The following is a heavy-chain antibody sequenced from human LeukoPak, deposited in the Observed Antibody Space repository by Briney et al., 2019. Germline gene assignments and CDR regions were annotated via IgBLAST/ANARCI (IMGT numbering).Heavy chain of an antibody. CDR1: GFTFSSYA. D-gene: IGHD3-22*01. CDR3: ARDKGDYYDSSGLCY. Sequence: GGSLRLSCAASGFTFSSYAITWVRQAPGKGLEWVAVISYDGSNKYYADSVKGRFTISRDNSKNTLYLQMNSLRAEDTAVYYCARDKGDYYDSSGLCYWGQGTLVTVSS. J-gene: IGHJ4*02. CDR2: ISYDGSNK. V-gene: IGHV3-30*04.